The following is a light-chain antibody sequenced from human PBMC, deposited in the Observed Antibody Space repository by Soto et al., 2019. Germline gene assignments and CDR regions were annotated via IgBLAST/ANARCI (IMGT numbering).Light chain of an antibody. Sequence: EIVLMQSPGTLSLSPGERATLSCRASQTMTRAYVAWYQQKPGQAPRLLIYAASYRATGISDKFSGSGSGTDFSLTISRLEPEDFAVYYCQQRSVWPLTFGGGTKVDIK. CDR1: QTMTRAY. CDR3: QQRSVWPLT. V-gene: IGKV3D-20*02. CDR2: AAS. J-gene: IGKJ4*01.